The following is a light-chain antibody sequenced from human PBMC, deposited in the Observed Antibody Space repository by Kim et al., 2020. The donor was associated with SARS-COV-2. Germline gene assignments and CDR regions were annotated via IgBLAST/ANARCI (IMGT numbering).Light chain of an antibody. V-gene: IGLV2-14*03. J-gene: IGLJ3*02. CDR1: SSNIGSYNY. CDR3: SSFTTRSTLV. CDR2: DVN. Sequence: QSALTQPASVSGSPGQSISISCTGTSSNIGSYNYVSWHQQHPGKAPKLMIYDVNKRPSGISSRFSGSKSGSTASLTISGLQPEDEADYYCSSFTTRSTLVFGGGTKVTVL.